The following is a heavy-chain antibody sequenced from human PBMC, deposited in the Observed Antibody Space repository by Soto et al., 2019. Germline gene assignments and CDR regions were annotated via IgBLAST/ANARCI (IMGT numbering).Heavy chain of an antibody. CDR1: GFTFSDYA. Sequence: GGSLRLSCLASGFTFSDYAMTWVRHVPGTGLELVSSLDGAGGSTYYADSLRGRFTISRDNSQNTLFLQMKRLTFDDPAIYYCAAPRDEYGSGVSWFTYGMDIWGQGTTVTVSS. J-gene: IGHJ6*02. CDR3: AAPRDEYGSGVSWFTYGMDI. D-gene: IGHD3-10*01. CDR2: LDGAGGST. V-gene: IGHV3-23*01.